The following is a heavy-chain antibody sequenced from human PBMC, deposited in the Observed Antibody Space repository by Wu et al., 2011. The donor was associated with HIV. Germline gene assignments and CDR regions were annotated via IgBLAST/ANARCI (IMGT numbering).Heavy chain of an antibody. CDR3: ARCYSNGWFDT. CDR2: IIPMSAST. Sequence: QVQLVQSGAEVKKPGSSVKVSCTASGVTFSDSTFGWVRQAPGQGLEWMGRIIPMSASTNYAQKLQGRVTITADASTSTVYMELSSLRYEDTAIYYCARCYSNGWFDTWGQGTRVQRLL. J-gene: IGHJ5*02. V-gene: IGHV1-69*15. CDR1: GVTFSDST. D-gene: IGHD4-11*01.